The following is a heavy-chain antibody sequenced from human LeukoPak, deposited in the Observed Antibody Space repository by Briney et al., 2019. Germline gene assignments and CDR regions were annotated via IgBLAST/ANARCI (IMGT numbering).Heavy chain of an antibody. CDR1: GYTFTSYY. J-gene: IGHJ6*03. CDR2: INPNSGGT. V-gene: IGHV1-2*02. CDR3: ARDEQQLVPDYYYMDV. Sequence: ASVKVSCKASGYTFTSYYMHWVRQAPGQGLEWMGWINPNSGGTNYAQKFQGRVTMTRDTSISTAYMELSRLRSDDTAVYYCARDEQQLVPDYYYMDVWGKGTTVTISS. D-gene: IGHD6-13*01.